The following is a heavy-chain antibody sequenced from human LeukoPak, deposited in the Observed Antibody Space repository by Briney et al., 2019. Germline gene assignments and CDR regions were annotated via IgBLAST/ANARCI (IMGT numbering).Heavy chain of an antibody. V-gene: IGHV4-39*07. CDR3: AREAVYDSSGYYGGWVDY. Sequence: KPSETLSLTCTVSGGSISSSSYYWGWIRQPPGKGLEWIGSIYYSGSTNYNPSLKSRVTISVDTSKNQFSLKLSSVTAADTAVYYCAREAVYDSSGYYGGWVDYWGQGTLVTVSS. J-gene: IGHJ4*02. CDR2: IYYSGST. CDR1: GGSISSSSYY. D-gene: IGHD3-22*01.